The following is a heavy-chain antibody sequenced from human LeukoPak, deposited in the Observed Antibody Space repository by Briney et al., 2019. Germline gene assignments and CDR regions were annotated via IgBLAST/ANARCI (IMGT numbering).Heavy chain of an antibody. Sequence: GGSLRLSCTASPFTFSGYWLHWVRQAPGKGLVWVSRINSDGYSITYADSVKGRFTISRDNAKNTLYLQMNSLIVEDTAVYFCARAGYSSGFDSWGQGTLVTVSS. J-gene: IGHJ5*01. CDR1: PFTFSGYW. D-gene: IGHD6-19*01. CDR2: INSDGYSI. V-gene: IGHV3-74*03. CDR3: ARAGYSSGFDS.